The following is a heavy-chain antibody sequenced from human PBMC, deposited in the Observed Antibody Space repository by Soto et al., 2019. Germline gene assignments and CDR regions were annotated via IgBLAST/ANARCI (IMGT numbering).Heavy chain of an antibody. V-gene: IGHV4-61*01. CDR1: GGSVTSGTYF. CDR3: GRRNSGGNWFDP. D-gene: IGHD4-17*01. J-gene: IGHJ5*02. CDR2: ISYSGNT. Sequence: QVQLQESGPGLVKPSETLSLTCTVSGGSVTSGTYFWNWVRQPPGKGLEWIGYISYSGNTDYSPSLKSRATISVDTSKTQFSLKLTSLTAADTAVYYCGRRNSGGNWFDPWGPGTLVTVSS.